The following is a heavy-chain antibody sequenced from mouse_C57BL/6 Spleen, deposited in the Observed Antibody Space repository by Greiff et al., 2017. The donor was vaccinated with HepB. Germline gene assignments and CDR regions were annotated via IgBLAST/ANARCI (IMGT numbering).Heavy chain of an antibody. J-gene: IGHJ3*01. CDR3: ARGGTTVPFAY. CDR2: IYPRSGNT. V-gene: IGHV1-81*01. CDR1: GYTFTSYG. D-gene: IGHD1-1*01. Sequence: VQLQQSGAELARPGASVKLSCKASGYTFTSYGISWVKQRTGQGLEWIGEIYPRSGNTYYNEKFKGKATLTADKSSSTAYMQLSSLTSEDSAVYYCARGGTTVPFAYWGQGTLVTVSA.